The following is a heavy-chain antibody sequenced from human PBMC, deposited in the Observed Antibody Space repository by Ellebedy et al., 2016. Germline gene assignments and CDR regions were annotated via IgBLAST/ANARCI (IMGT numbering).Heavy chain of an antibody. CDR3: ARLAPTYYYDSSGYRRKNYFDY. V-gene: IGHV4-34*01. J-gene: IGHJ4*02. CDR2: INHSGST. D-gene: IGHD3-22*01. CDR1: GGSFSGYY. Sequence: SETLSLTXAVYGGSFSGYYWSWIRQPPGKGLEWIGEINHSGSTNYNPSLKSRVTISVDTSKNQFSLKLSSVTAADTAVYYCARLAPTYYYDSSGYRRKNYFDYWGQGTLVTVSS.